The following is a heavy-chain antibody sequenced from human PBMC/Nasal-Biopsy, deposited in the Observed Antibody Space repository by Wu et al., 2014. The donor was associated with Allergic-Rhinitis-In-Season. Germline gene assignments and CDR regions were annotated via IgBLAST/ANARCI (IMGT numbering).Heavy chain of an antibody. J-gene: IGHJ4*02. CDR2: ISYDGSNE. Sequence: SCAASGFTFSTYGMHWVRQAPGKGLEWVAVISYDGSNEYYADSVKGRFTFSRDNSKNTVYLQMNSLRAEDTAVYYCTRAREGSSWYESDYWGQGTLVTVSS. D-gene: IGHD6-13*01. CDR3: TRAREGSSWYESDY. CDR1: GFTFSTYG. V-gene: IGHV3-30*03.